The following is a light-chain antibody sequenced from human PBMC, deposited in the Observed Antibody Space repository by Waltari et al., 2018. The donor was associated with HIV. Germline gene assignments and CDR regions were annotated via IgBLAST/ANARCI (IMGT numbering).Light chain of an antibody. CDR2: TNN. CDR1: SANIGGQG. CDR3: AAWDDSLNGVV. J-gene: IGLJ2*01. V-gene: IGLV1-44*01. Sequence: QSVLTQPPSASGTPGQRVTISCSGGSANIGGQGVNWYQQLPGTAPKLLIYTNNQRPSGVSDRFSGSKSGTSASLAISGLQSEDEADYYCAAWDDSLNGVVFGGGTKLTVL.